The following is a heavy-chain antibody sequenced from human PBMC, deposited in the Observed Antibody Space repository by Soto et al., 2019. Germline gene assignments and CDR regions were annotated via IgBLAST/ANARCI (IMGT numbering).Heavy chain of an antibody. CDR2: INPAGGTT. CDR1: GYSFTSTY. Sequence: QVQLVQSGAEVKKPGASVRISCRASGYSFTSTYVHWVRQAPGQGPEWMGIINPAGGTTYYAQKFQGRLTITSDTSTETVFMDLNDLTSEDTAVYFCALKVVTYYDNWGQGTLLTVSS. CDR3: ALKVVTYYDN. V-gene: IGHV1-46*01. J-gene: IGHJ4*02. D-gene: IGHD2-21*02.